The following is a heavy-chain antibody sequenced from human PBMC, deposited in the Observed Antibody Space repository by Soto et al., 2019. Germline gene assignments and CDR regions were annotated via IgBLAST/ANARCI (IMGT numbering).Heavy chain of an antibody. J-gene: IGHJ4*02. CDR2: IYYSGST. D-gene: IGHD5-18*01. V-gene: IGHV4-31*03. CDR1: GDSIRNGGDY. Sequence: TLPLTYNVSGDSIRNGGDYCIRIRQHPGKGMEWIGYIYYSGSTYYNPSLKSRVTISVDTSKNQFSLKLSSLSAADTAVYYCARGGIRFDYWGQGTLVTVSS. CDR3: ARGGIRFDY.